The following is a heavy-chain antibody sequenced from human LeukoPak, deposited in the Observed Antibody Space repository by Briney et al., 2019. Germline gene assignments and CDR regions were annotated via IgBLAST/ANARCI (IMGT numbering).Heavy chain of an antibody. Sequence: EASVKVSCKASGYSFASYGISWVRQAPGQGLEWMGWVSAYNGNTYYAQKVQGRVTMTPDTSTSTAYMELRSLRSDDTAVYYCARVGVVTATGNRLFDYWGQGTLVTVSS. CDR1: GYSFASYG. D-gene: IGHD2-21*02. CDR3: ARVGVVTATGNRLFDY. V-gene: IGHV1-18*01. J-gene: IGHJ4*02. CDR2: VSAYNGNT.